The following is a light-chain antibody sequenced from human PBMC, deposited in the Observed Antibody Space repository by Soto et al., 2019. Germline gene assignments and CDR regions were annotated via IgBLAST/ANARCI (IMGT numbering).Light chain of an antibody. J-gene: IGKJ1*01. CDR1: ESVSSSY. Sequence: EIVLTQSPGTLSLSPGERATLSCRASESVSSSYLAWYQQKPGQPPRLLIYGASSRATGIPDRFSGSGSGTDFTLTIKRLEPEDFAVYYCQQYGNSPRTFGQGTKGDIK. CDR2: GAS. V-gene: IGKV3-20*01. CDR3: QQYGNSPRT.